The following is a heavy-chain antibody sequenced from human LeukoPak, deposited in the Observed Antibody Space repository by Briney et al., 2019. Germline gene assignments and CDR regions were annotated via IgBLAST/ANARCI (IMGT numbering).Heavy chain of an antibody. Sequence: PSETLSLTCIVSGYSISSGYYWVWMRQPPGKGLQWVGSIYHSGSTYYNPSLKSRVTISADTSKNQFSLKLSSVTAADTAVYYCARGGRDGYNYGYFDYWGQGTLVTVSS. CDR2: IYHSGST. D-gene: IGHD5-24*01. J-gene: IGHJ4*02. V-gene: IGHV4-38-2*02. CDR3: ARGGRDGYNYGYFDY. CDR1: GYSISSGYY.